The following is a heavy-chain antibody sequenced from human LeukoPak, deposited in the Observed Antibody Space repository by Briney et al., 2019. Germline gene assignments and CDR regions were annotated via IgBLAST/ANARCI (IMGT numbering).Heavy chain of an antibody. CDR1: GFTFSSYS. V-gene: IGHV3-21*01. J-gene: IGHJ4*02. CDR3: ARGLPTRGRPGRTTTHPGVFDY. D-gene: IGHD2/OR15-2a*01. CDR2: ISSSSSYI. Sequence: GGSLRLSCAASGFTFSSYSMNWVRQAPGKGLEWVSSISSSSSYIYYADSVKGRFTISRDNAKNSLYLQMNSLRAEDTAVYYCARGLPTRGRPGRTTTHPGVFDYWGQGTLVTVSS.